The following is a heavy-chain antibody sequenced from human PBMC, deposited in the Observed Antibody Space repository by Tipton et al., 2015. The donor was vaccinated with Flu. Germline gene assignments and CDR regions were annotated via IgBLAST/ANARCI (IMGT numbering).Heavy chain of an antibody. CDR3: ARFEAVRDITAYNWLDP. CDR1: GGSISNYY. V-gene: IGHV4-4*07. Sequence: LRLSCTVFGGSISNYYWSWFRQSAGKGLEWIGRRYGSGTTKYNTSLKSRVTMSADTSKNQFSLNVRSVTVADTAVYYCARFEAVRDITAYNWLDPWGQGTLVSVSS. D-gene: IGHD3-16*01. CDR2: RYGSGTT. J-gene: IGHJ5*02.